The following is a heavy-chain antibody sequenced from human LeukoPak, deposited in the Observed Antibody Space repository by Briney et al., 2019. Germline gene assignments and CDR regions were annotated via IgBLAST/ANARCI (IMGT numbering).Heavy chain of an antibody. CDR2: ISSSISYI. CDR3: ASAPTGTYYFDY. CDR1: GFTFSTYN. J-gene: IGHJ4*02. Sequence: GGSLILSCAASGFTFSTYNMNWVRQAPGKGLEWVSSISSSISYIYYADSVKGRFTISRDNANNSLYLQMNSLRAEDTAVYYCASAPTGTYYFDYWGQGTLVTASS. V-gene: IGHV3-21*01. D-gene: IGHD4-17*01.